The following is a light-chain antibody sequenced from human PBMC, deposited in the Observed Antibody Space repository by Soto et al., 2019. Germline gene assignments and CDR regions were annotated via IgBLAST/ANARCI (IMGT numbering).Light chain of an antibody. Sequence: DIVVTQSPLTLPVTPGETASISCRSSQSLLHSNGYNYLDWYLQKPGQSPQLLLYLGSNRASGVPDRFSGSGSGRDFKLKIRRVEAEDVGVYYCVQALQRPPWTFGQGTKVEIK. CDR1: QSLLHSNGYNY. J-gene: IGKJ1*01. V-gene: IGKV2-28*01. CDR2: LGS. CDR3: VQALQRPPWT.